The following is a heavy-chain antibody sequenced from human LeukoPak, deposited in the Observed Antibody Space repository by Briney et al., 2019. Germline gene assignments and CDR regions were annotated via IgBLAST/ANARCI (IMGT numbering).Heavy chain of an antibody. J-gene: IGHJ4*01. Sequence: SETLSLTCAVSGYSISSGYYWGWIRQPPGKGLEWIGSIFHSGSSYYNPSLKSRVTISVDTSRNQFSLKLTSVTAVDTAVYYRARHVCGAGSCYGSDYWGQGTLVTVSS. D-gene: IGHD2-15*01. CDR2: IFHSGSS. CDR1: GYSISSGYY. V-gene: IGHV4-38-2*01. CDR3: ARHVCGAGSCYGSDY.